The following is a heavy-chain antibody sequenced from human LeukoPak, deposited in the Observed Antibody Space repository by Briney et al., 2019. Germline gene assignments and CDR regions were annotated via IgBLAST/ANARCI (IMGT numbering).Heavy chain of an antibody. V-gene: IGHV4-30-4*01. CDR3: ASVIADYGGEWFDP. CDR1: GGSISSGDYY. D-gene: IGHD4/OR15-4a*01. J-gene: IGHJ5*02. CDR2: IYYSGST. Sequence: SQTLSLTWTVSGGSISSGDYYWSWIRQPPGKGLEWIGYIYYSGSTYYNPSLKSRVTISVDTSKNQFSLKLSSVTAADTAVYYCASVIADYGGEWFDPWGQGTLVTVSS.